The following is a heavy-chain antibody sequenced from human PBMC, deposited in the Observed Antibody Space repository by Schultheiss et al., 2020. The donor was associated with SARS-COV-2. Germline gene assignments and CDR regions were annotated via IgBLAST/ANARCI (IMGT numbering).Heavy chain of an antibody. Sequence: ASVKVSCKASGGTFSSYAISWVRQAPGQGLEWMGWINPNSGNTGYAQKFQGRVTMTRDTSTSTVYMELSSLRSEDTAVYYCARAPSRIVGATHRFDYWGQGTLVTVSS. CDR1: GGTFSSYA. V-gene: IGHV1-8*02. D-gene: IGHD1-26*01. CDR3: ARAPSRIVGATHRFDY. J-gene: IGHJ4*02. CDR2: INPNSGNT.